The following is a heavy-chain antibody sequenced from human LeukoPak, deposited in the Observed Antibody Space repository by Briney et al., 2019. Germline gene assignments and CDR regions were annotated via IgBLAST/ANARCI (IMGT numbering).Heavy chain of an antibody. Sequence: GGSLRLSCAASGFTFSSYSMNWVRQAPGKGLEWVSYISSSSSTIYYADSVKGRFTISRDNAKNSLYLQMNSLRAEDTAVYCCARDYSGLGYWGQGTLVTVSS. CDR3: ARDYSGLGY. J-gene: IGHJ4*02. CDR2: ISSSSSTI. D-gene: IGHD2-21*01. CDR1: GFTFSSYS. V-gene: IGHV3-48*04.